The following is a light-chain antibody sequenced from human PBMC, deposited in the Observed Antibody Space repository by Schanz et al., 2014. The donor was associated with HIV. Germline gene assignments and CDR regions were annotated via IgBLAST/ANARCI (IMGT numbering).Light chain of an antibody. J-gene: IGKJ2*01. CDR3: QQYDDTPKYT. CDR2: GAS. V-gene: IGKV3-20*01. CDR1: QIISTS. Sequence: EAVLTQSPATLSVYPGERVTLSCRTTQIISTSLAWYQQRPGQPPRLLLYGASSRATGIPDRFSGSGSGTDFTLTISRLEPEDFAVYYCQQYDDTPKYTFGQGTRLE.